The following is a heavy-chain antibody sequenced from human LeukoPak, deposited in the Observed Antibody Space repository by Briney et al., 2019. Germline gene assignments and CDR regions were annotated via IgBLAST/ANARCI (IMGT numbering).Heavy chain of an antibody. CDR2: ISAYNSNT. V-gene: IGHV1-18*04. Sequence: ASVKVSCKASGYTFTSYGISWVRQAPGQGLEWMGWISAYNSNTNYAQKLQGRVTMTTDTSTSTDYMELRSLRSDDTAVYYCATSYGSGSYYTQSYYYYGMDVWGKGTTVTVSS. CDR1: GYTFTSYG. J-gene: IGHJ6*04. D-gene: IGHD3-10*01. CDR3: ATSYGSGSYYTQSYYYYGMDV.